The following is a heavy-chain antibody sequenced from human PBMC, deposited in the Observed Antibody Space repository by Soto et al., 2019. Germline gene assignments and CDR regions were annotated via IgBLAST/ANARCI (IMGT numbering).Heavy chain of an antibody. CDR1: GFTFSDYY. D-gene: IGHD2-8*01. CDR2: ISSSSSYT. V-gene: IGHV3-11*06. CDR3: ARLIDCTNGVCSYDMDV. Sequence: QVQLVESGGGLVKPGGSLRLSCAASGFTFSDYYMSWIRQAPGKGLEWVSYISSSSSYTNYADSVKGRFTISRDNAKTSLYLQLNSLRAEDTAVYYCARLIDCTNGVCSYDMDVWGQGTTVTVSS. J-gene: IGHJ6*02.